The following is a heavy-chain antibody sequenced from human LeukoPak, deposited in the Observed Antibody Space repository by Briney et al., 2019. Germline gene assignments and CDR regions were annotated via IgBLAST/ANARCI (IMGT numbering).Heavy chain of an antibody. V-gene: IGHV1-46*01. CDR2: INPSGGST. D-gene: IGHD3-10*02. CDR3: ALLFGDPYYFDY. Sequence: ASVKVSCKASGYTFTSYYMHWGRQAPGQGLEWMGIINPSGGSTSYAQKFQGRVTMTRDMSTSTVYMELSSLRSEDTAVYYCALLFGDPYYFDYWGQGILVTVSS. J-gene: IGHJ4*02. CDR1: GYTFTSYY.